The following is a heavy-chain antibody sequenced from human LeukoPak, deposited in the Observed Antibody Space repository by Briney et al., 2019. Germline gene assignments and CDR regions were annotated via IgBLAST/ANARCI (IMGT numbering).Heavy chain of an antibody. V-gene: IGHV3-74*01. CDR3: ARTRLSGFDYGGIDY. CDR2: INSDGSST. J-gene: IGHJ4*02. D-gene: IGHD5-12*01. Sequence: GGSLRLSCAASGFTFSSYWMHWARQVPGKGLVWVSRINSDGSSTSYADSVKGRFTISRDNAKNTLYLQMNSLRAEDAAVYYCARTRLSGFDYGGIDYWGQGTLVTVSS. CDR1: GFTFSSYW.